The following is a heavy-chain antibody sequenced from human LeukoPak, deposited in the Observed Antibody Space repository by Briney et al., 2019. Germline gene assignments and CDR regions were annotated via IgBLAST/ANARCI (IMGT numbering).Heavy chain of an antibody. Sequence: KPGGSLRLSCAASGFTFSSYSMNWVRQAPGKGLEWVSSISSSSSYMYYADSVKGRFTISRDNAKNSLYLQMNSLRAEDTAVYYCARLGTYCSSTSCYNHDAFDIWGQGTMVTVSS. D-gene: IGHD2-2*02. J-gene: IGHJ3*02. CDR1: GFTFSSYS. CDR2: ISSSSSYM. CDR3: ARLGTYCSSTSCYNHDAFDI. V-gene: IGHV3-21*01.